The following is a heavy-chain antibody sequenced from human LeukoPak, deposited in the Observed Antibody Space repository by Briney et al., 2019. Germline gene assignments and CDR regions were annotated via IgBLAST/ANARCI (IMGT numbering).Heavy chain of an antibody. CDR1: GGTFSSYA. V-gene: IGHV1-69*01. J-gene: IGHJ4*02. Sequence: ASVKVSCKASGGTFSSYAIGWVRQAPGQGLEWMGGIIPIFGTANYAQKFQGRVTITADESTSTAYMELSGLRSEDTAVYYCARDPDYYDSSGNNWGQGTLVTVSS. CDR2: IIPIFGTA. CDR3: ARDPDYYDSSGNN. D-gene: IGHD3-22*01.